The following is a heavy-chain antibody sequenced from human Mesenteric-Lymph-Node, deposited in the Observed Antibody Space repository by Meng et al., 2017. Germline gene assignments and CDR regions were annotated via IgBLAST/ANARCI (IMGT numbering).Heavy chain of an antibody. D-gene: IGHD6-13*01. CDR3: AREMSSSWYYYYYGMDV. CDR2: IYYSGST. Sequence: SETLSLTCTVSGGSISSGGYYWSWIRQHPGKGLEWIGYIYYSGSTYYNPSLKSRVTISVDTSKNQFSLKLSSVTAADTAVYYCAREMSSSWYYYYYGMDVWGQGTTVTVSS. J-gene: IGHJ6*02. V-gene: IGHV4-31*03. CDR1: GGSISSGGYY.